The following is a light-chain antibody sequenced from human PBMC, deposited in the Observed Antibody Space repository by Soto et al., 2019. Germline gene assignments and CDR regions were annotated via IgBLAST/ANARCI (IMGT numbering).Light chain of an antibody. CDR1: SSNIESRT. CDR3: ATWDDILDGHV. J-gene: IGLJ1*01. Sequence: QSVLTQPPSASGTPGQRVTISCSGSSSNIESRTVNWYQQLPGTAPKLLIYPNNQRPSGVPDRFSGSKSGTSASLAISGLKSEDEADYYCATWDDILDGHVFGTGTKVTVL. CDR2: PNN. V-gene: IGLV1-44*01.